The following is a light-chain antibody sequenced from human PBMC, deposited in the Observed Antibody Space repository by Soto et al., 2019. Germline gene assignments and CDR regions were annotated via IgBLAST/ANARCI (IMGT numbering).Light chain of an antibody. CDR1: SSDIGAYNF. Sequence: QSALTQPASVSGSPGQSITISCTGTSSDIGAYNFVSWYQQHPGKAPKLMLYDVNIRPSGVSNRFSGSKSGNTASLTISGLQAEDEADYYCTSWTTSTNMIFGGGTKLTFL. CDR2: DVN. CDR3: TSWTTSTNMI. J-gene: IGLJ2*01. V-gene: IGLV2-14*03.